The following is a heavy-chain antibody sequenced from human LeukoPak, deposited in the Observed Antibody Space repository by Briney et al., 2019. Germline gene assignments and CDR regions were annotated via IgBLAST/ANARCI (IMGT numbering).Heavy chain of an antibody. CDR3: ARANYDSSGHIDY. J-gene: IGHJ4*02. Sequence: GGSLRLSCAASGFTFSSYWMSWVRQAPGKGLEWVANIKQDGSEKYYVDSVKGRFTISRDNAKNSLYLQMNSLRAEDTAVYYCARANYDSSGHIDYWGQGTLVTVSS. V-gene: IGHV3-7*05. CDR2: IKQDGSEK. CDR1: GFTFSSYW. D-gene: IGHD3-22*01.